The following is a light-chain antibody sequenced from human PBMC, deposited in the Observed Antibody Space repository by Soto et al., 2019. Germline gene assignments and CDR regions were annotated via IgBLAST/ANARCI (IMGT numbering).Light chain of an antibody. Sequence: EIMLTQSPGTLSLSPGERATLSCRASQSVNSNYLAWYQQKPGQAPRLLIYGTSSRATGIPDRCSGSRSWTDFTLTISRLETEEFAVYYCQQYGSSPLLTFGPGTKVDIK. CDR2: GTS. CDR1: QSVNSNY. V-gene: IGKV3-20*01. J-gene: IGKJ3*01. CDR3: QQYGSSPLLT.